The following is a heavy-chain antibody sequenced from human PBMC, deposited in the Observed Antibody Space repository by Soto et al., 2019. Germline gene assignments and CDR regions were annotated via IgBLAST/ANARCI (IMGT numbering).Heavy chain of an antibody. CDR1: GFTFSSYA. D-gene: IGHD3-10*01. J-gene: IGHJ4*02. CDR2: ISYDGSNK. Sequence: QVQLVESGGGVVQPGRSLRISCAASGFTFSSYAMHWVRQAPGKGLEWVAVISYDGSNKYYADSVKGRFTISRDNSKNTLYLQMNSMRAEDTAVYSCARGMVRGVIPDYWGQGTLVTVSS. V-gene: IGHV3-30-3*01. CDR3: ARGMVRGVIPDY.